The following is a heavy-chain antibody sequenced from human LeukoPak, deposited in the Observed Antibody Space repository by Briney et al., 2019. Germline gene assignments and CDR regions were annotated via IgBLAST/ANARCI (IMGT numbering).Heavy chain of an antibody. V-gene: IGHV1-69*04. J-gene: IGHJ4*02. CDR2: IIPILGIA. CDR1: GGTFSSYA. CDR3: ARSSPAYVFDY. D-gene: IGHD2-2*01. Sequence: ASVKVSCKASGGTFSSYAISWVRQAPGQGLEWMGRIIPILGIANYAQKFQGRVTITADKSTSTAYMELSSLRSEDTAVYYCARSSPAYVFDYWGQGTLVTVSS.